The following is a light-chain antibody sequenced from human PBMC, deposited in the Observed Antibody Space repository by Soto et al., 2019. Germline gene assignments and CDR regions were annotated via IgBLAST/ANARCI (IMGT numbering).Light chain of an antibody. V-gene: IGKV1-6*02. Sequence: AIKMTQSPSSLSASVGDRITITCRASQDIRNDLGWYQQKPANAPKLLIYAASNSHSGVPSRFRGSGSGTKFTLTITSLEPEDFATYYCLQDDDYPWTFGLGTKV. J-gene: IGKJ1*01. CDR1: QDIRND. CDR2: AAS. CDR3: LQDDDYPWT.